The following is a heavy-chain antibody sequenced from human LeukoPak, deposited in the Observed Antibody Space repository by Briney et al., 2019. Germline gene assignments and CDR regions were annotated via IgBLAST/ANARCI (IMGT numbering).Heavy chain of an antibody. V-gene: IGHV1-18*01. CDR1: GYTFTNYG. CDR3: ARDISYGDDAFDY. Sequence: ASVKVSCKPSGYTFTNYGINWVRQAPGQGLEWMGWISAYDGNTNYAQSVQGRVTMTTDTSTSTAYMELRSLRSDDTAVYYCARDISYGDDAFDYWGQGTLVTVSS. CDR2: ISAYDGNT. D-gene: IGHD4-17*01. J-gene: IGHJ4*02.